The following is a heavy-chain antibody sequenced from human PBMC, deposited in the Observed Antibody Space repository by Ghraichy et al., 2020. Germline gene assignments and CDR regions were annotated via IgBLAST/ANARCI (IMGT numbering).Heavy chain of an antibody. CDR1: GLTVSGTY. V-gene: IGHV3-66*01. CDR3: ARDALDH. Sequence: LSLTCAVSGLTVSGTYLSWVRQAPGKGLEWVAVIFGGGSTYYADSVKGRFTISRDIFENTLYLQMNSLRAEDTAVYYCARDALDHWGQGTPVNVSS. J-gene: IGHJ4*02. CDR2: IFGGGST.